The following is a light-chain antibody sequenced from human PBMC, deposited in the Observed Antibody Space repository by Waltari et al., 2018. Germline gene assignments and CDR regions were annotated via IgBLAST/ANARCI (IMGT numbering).Light chain of an antibody. J-gene: IGKJ2*01. CDR3: QQYKSYPYT. CDR2: DGA. Sequence: DIQMTQSPSSLSAPVGDRVTIPCRASQVISKYVAWFQHTPGKAPKPLIYDGASLQSGVPSRFRGSGYGTDFSLTINSLQPEDFATYYCQQYKSYPYTFGQGTKL. CDR1: QVISKY. V-gene: IGKV1-16*01.